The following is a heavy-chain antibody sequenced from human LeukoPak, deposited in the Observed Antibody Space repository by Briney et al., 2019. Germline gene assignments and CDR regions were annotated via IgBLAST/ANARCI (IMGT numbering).Heavy chain of an antibody. CDR3: AIWSGYLNAFDI. V-gene: IGHV4-61*02. CDR2: IYTSGST. D-gene: IGHD3-3*01. Sequence: PSETLSLTCTVSGGSISSGSYYWSWIRQPAGKGLEWIGRIYTSGSTNYNPSLKSRVTISVDTSKNQFSLKLSSVTAADTAVYYCAIWSGYLNAFDIWGQGTMVTVSS. J-gene: IGHJ3*02. CDR1: GGSISSGSYY.